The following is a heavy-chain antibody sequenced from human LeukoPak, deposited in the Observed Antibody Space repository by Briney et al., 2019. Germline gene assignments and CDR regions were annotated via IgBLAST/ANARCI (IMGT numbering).Heavy chain of an antibody. CDR1: GGSISSYY. J-gene: IGHJ4*02. CDR2: IYYSGST. Sequence: PSETLSLTCTVSGGSISSYYWSWIRQPPGKGLEWIGYIYYSGSTNYNPSLKSRVTISVDTSKNQFSLKVSSVTAADTAVYYCARELSARFYFDRWGQGTLVTVSS. D-gene: IGHD2/OR15-2a*01. CDR3: ARELSARFYFDR. V-gene: IGHV4-59*01.